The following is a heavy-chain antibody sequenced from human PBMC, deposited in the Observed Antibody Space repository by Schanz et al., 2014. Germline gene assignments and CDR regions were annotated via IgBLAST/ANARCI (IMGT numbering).Heavy chain of an antibody. CDR2: IKPDGSEK. D-gene: IGHD2-8*01. CDR1: GFTFSAYW. J-gene: IGHJ5*02. Sequence: EVQLVESGGGLVQPGGSLRLSCAASGFTFSAYWMTWVRQAPGKGLDWVGIIKPDGSEKFYVDSVKGRFTISRDNAKNLMYLHLNSLRAEDTAVYYCASRSVYAPTWGQGILVTVSS. V-gene: IGHV3-7*01. CDR3: ASRSVYAPT.